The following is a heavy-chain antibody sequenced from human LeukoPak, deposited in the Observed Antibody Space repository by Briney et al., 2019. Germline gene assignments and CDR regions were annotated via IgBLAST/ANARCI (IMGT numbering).Heavy chain of an antibody. D-gene: IGHD3-9*01. Sequence: PGGSLRLSCAASGFTFSSYGMHWVRQAPGKGLEWVAVISYDGSNKYYADSVKGRFTISRDNSKNTLYLQMNSLRAEDTAVYYCAKELLRYFDWLPRSAFDIWGQGTMVTVSS. V-gene: IGHV3-30*18. CDR1: GFTFSSYG. CDR2: ISYDGSNK. J-gene: IGHJ3*02. CDR3: AKELLRYFDWLPRSAFDI.